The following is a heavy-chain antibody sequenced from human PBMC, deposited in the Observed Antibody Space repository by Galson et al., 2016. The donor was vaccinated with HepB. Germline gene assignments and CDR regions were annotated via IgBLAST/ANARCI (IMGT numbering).Heavy chain of an antibody. V-gene: IGHV3-30-3*01. J-gene: IGHJ4*02. D-gene: IGHD1-26*01. Sequence: LRLSCAASEFTFNNCPLPWVRQAPGKGLEWVAVLSHDGVAKFYADSVRARFTISRDKSKPTVYLQMDGLSAEDTAVYYCAREWELGGYFDYWGQGTLVTVSS. CDR3: AREWELGGYFDY. CDR2: LSHDGVAK. CDR1: EFTFNNCP.